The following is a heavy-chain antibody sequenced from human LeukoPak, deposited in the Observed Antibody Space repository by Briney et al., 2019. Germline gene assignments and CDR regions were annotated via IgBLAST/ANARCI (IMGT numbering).Heavy chain of an antibody. Sequence: GRSLRLSCAASGFTFSSYAMHWVRQAPGKGLEWVAVISYDGSNKYYADSVKGRFTISRDNSKNTLYLQMSSLRAEDTAVYYCARDPQARYSSSFDYWGQGTLVTASS. J-gene: IGHJ4*02. CDR1: GFTFSSYA. V-gene: IGHV3-30-3*01. CDR2: ISYDGSNK. CDR3: ARDPQARYSSSFDY. D-gene: IGHD6-6*01.